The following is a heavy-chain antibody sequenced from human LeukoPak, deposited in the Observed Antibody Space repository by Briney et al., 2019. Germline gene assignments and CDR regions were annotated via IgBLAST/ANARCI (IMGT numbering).Heavy chain of an antibody. V-gene: IGHV5-51*01. CDR3: ARLAGGKFSLGAFDI. D-gene: IGHD4-23*01. J-gene: IGHJ3*02. CDR1: GYSFTTYW. Sequence: ASVKISCKGSGYSFTTYWIGWVRRMPGKGLEWMGIIYGGDSDTRYSPSFQGQVIISAGKSISTAYLQWSSLKASDPAMYYRARLAGGKFSLGAFDIRGQGSMVTGSS. CDR2: IYGGDSDT.